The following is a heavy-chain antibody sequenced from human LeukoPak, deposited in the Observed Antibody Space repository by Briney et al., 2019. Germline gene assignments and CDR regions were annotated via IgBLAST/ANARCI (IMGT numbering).Heavy chain of an antibody. V-gene: IGHV4-39*07. D-gene: IGHD1-26*01. J-gene: IGHJ4*02. CDR2: IYYSGST. CDR1: GGSISSSSYY. CDR3: ARGEWEGATDY. Sequence: SETLSLTCTVSGGSISSSSYYWGWIRQPPGKGLEWIGSIYYSGSTYYNPSLKSRVTISVDTSKNQFSLKLSSVTAADTAVYYCARGEWEGATDYWGQGTLVTVSS.